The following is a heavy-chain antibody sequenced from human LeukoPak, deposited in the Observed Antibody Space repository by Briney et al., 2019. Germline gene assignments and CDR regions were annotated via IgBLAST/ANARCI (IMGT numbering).Heavy chain of an antibody. Sequence: GGSLRVSCAASGFTFNNYLMTWVRQAPGKGLEWVANIKQDGSVKYYVDSVKGRFTISRDNAKNSVYLQMNSLRAEDTAVYYCARIGYSSSSLDYWGQGTLVTVSS. J-gene: IGHJ4*02. CDR2: IKQDGSVK. CDR3: ARIGYSSSSLDY. CDR1: GFTFNNYL. D-gene: IGHD6-6*01. V-gene: IGHV3-7*01.